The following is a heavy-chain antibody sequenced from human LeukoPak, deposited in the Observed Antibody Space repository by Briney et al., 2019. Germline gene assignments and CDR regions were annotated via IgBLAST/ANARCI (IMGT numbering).Heavy chain of an antibody. Sequence: PGGSLRLSCAASGFTFSSYSMNWVRQAPGKGLEWVSHISSSSNTIYYADSVKGRFTISRDNARNSLYLQMHSLRDEDTAVYYCARQDCSGGSCYSIPFDYWGQGTLVTASS. CDR3: ARQDCSGGSCYSIPFDY. CDR2: ISSSSNTI. J-gene: IGHJ4*02. CDR1: GFTFSSYS. D-gene: IGHD2-15*01. V-gene: IGHV3-48*02.